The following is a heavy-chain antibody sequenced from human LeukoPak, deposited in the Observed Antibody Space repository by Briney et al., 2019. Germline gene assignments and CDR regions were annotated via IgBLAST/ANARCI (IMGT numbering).Heavy chain of an antibody. D-gene: IGHD2-2*03. CDR2: IWFDGNNK. Sequence: PGRSLRLSCAASGFTFSTYGMHWVRQAPGKGLEWVALIWFDGNNKYYADSVKGRFTISRDNSKNTLYLQMNSLGVEDTAVYYCANDGGGYCTSSSCAGSWFDPWGQGTLVTVSS. CDR1: GFTFSTYG. J-gene: IGHJ5*02. V-gene: IGHV3-33*06. CDR3: ANDGGGYCTSSSCAGSWFDP.